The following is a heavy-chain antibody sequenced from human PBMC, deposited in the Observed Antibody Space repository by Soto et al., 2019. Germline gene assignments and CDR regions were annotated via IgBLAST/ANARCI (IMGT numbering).Heavy chain of an antibody. CDR1: GCTFSGSA. CDR3: SRQASDFWSGKPQYYMDV. Sequence: EVQLVESRGGLVQPGGSLKLSCAASGCTFSGSAMHWVRQASGKGLEWVGRIRSKPNNYATAYGASVKGRVTISRDDSKDTAYLQMNSLNTEDTAVYYCSRQASDFWSGKPQYYMDVWGKGTTVTVSS. D-gene: IGHD3-3*01. V-gene: IGHV3-73*01. J-gene: IGHJ6*03. CDR2: IRSKPNNYAT.